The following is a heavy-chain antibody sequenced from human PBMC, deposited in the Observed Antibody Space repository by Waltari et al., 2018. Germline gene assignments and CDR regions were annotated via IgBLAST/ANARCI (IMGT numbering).Heavy chain of an antibody. D-gene: IGHD3-3*01. V-gene: IGHV3-21*01. CDR2: ISSSSSYI. CDR3: ARSRSLHYDYDY. Sequence: EVQLVESGGGLVKPGGSLRLSCAASGFTFSSYSMNWVRQAPGKGLEWVSSISSSSSYIYYADSVKGRFTISRDNAKNSLYLQMNSLRAEDTAVYYCARSRSLHYDYDYWGQGTLVTVSS. J-gene: IGHJ4*02. CDR1: GFTFSSYS.